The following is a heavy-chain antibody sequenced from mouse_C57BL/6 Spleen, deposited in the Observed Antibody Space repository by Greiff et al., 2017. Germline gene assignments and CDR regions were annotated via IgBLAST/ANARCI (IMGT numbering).Heavy chain of an antibody. Sequence: QVQLQQPGAELVRPGSSVKLSCKASGYTFTSYWMDWVKQRPGQGLEWIGNIYPSDSETHYNQKFKDKATLTVDKSSSTAYMQLSSLTSEDSAVYYCASNWEDYAMDYWGQGTSVTVSS. V-gene: IGHV1-61*01. CDR1: GYTFTSYW. CDR3: ASNWEDYAMDY. D-gene: IGHD4-1*01. J-gene: IGHJ4*01. CDR2: IYPSDSET.